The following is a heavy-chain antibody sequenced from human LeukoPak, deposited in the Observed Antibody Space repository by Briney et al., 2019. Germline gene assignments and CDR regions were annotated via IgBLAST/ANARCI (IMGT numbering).Heavy chain of an antibody. Sequence: PGRSLRLSCAASGFTFSSYAMHWVRQAPGKGLEWVAVISYDGTNEYYADSVKGRFTISRDKPKNTLYLQMNSLRAEDTAVYYCGRDTKTPYFHFTLVDYWGQGTLVTVSS. J-gene: IGHJ4*02. D-gene: IGHD2/OR15-2a*01. CDR2: ISYDGTNE. CDR1: GFTFSSYA. CDR3: GRDTKTPYFHFTLVDY. V-gene: IGHV3-30*04.